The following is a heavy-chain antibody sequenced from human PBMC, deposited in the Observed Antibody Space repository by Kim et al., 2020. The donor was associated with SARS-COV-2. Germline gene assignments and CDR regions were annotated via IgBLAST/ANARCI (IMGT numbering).Heavy chain of an antibody. CDR3: ARDGEFGIFGVVIIGYYYYGMDV. CDR1: GYTFTSYA. Sequence: ASVKVSCKASGYTFTSYAMNWVRQAPGQGLEWMGWINTNTGNPTYAQGFTGRFVFSLDTPVSTAYLQISSLKAEDTAVYYCARDGEFGIFGVVIIGYYYYGMDVWGQGTTVTVSS. CDR2: INTNTGNP. J-gene: IGHJ6*02. V-gene: IGHV7-4-1*02. D-gene: IGHD3-3*01.